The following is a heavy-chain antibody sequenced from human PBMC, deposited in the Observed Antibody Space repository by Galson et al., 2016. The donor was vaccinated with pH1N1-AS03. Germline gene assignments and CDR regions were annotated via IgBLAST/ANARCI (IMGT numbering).Heavy chain of an antibody. CDR3: AREEGGFGSNWLQTDAFDI. D-gene: IGHD6-13*01. CDR1: GFAFSDYT. J-gene: IGHJ3*02. V-gene: IGHV3-30-3*01. Sequence: SLRLSCAASGFAFSDYTMHWVRQAPGKGLEWVAVTSYEGTTTYYADSVKGRFTISRDNSKNTLYLQMNSLRTEDTALYYCAREEGGFGSNWLQTDAFDIWGQGTMVTVSS. CDR2: TSYEGTTT.